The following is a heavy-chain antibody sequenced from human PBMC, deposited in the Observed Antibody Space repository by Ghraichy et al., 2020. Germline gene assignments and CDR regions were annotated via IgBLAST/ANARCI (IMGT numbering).Heavy chain of an antibody. J-gene: IGHJ5*02. V-gene: IGHV3-48*01. Sequence: GGSLRLSDTASAYIFSRDSMIWLRRRPGKGMEGVSYISSSSTTIYYADSVKGRFTISRDNGKSSLYLHMNSLRAEDTALYYCARGVAVAAFDPWVQGTLVTVSS. D-gene: IGHD6-19*01. CDR2: ISSSSTTI. CDR3: ARGVAVAAFDP. CDR1: AYIFSRDS.